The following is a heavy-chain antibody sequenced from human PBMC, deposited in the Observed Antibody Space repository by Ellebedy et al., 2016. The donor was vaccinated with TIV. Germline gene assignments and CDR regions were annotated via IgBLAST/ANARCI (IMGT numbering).Heavy chain of an antibody. CDR1: GVSIGDTRYY. D-gene: IGHD3-3*01. CDR3: ARHAPSYDFWSSPGFDY. V-gene: IGHV4-39*01. J-gene: IGHJ4*02. Sequence: MPSETLSLTCVVSGVSIGDTRYYLAWIRQSPGKGLEWIGSIYYRGLTYESPSFKSRATISVDTSKNQFSLKLSPVTAADTALYYCARHAPSYDFWSSPGFDYWGQGTLLTVSS. CDR2: IYYRGLT.